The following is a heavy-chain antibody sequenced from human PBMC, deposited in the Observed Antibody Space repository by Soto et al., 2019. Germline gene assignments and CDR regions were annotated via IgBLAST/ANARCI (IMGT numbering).Heavy chain of an antibody. V-gene: IGHV4-30-4*01. D-gene: IGHD2-21*02. J-gene: IGHJ6*02. Sequence: LSLTCTVSGGSISSGDHYWSWIRQPPGKGLEWIGYIYYSGSTFYNPSLKSRVTISVDTSKNQFSLKLNSVTAADTAVYYCARDLWGYCGTDCYPLDVWGQGTTVTVSS. CDR3: ARDLWGYCGTDCYPLDV. CDR2: IYYSGST. CDR1: GGSISSGDHY.